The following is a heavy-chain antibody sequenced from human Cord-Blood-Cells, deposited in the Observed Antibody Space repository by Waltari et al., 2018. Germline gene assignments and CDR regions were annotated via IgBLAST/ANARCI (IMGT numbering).Heavy chain of an antibody. CDR1: GGSFSGYY. Sequence: TCAVYGGSFSGYYWSWIRQPPGKGLEWIGEINHSGSTNYNPSLKSRVTISVDTSKNQFSLKLSSVTAADTAVYYCARGLRGDRDIVATIDYWGQGTLVTVSS. CDR3: ARGLRGDRDIVATIDY. CDR2: INHSGST. D-gene: IGHD5-12*01. V-gene: IGHV4-34*01. J-gene: IGHJ4*02.